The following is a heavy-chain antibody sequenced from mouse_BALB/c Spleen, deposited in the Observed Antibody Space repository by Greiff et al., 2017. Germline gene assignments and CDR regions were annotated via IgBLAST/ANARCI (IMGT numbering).Heavy chain of an antibody. V-gene: IGHV1S127*01. CDR1: GYTFTSYW. D-gene: IGHD2-1*01. CDR3: ARLYYGHYEGYFDV. J-gene: IGHJ1*01. Sequence: QVQLKESGPELVRPGASVKMSCKASGYTFTSYWMHWVKQRPGQGLEWIGMIDPSNSETRLNQKFKDKATLNVDKSSNTAYMQLSSLTSEDSAVYYWARLYYGHYEGYFDVWGAGTTVTVSS. CDR2: IDPSNSET.